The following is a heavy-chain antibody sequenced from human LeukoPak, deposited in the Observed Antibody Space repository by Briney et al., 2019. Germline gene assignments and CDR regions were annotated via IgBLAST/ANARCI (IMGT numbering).Heavy chain of an antibody. Sequence: GGSLRLSCAASGFTVNSNYMSWVRQAPGKGLEWVSVIYSGGSTYYADSVKGRFTISRDNSKNTLYLQMNTLRAEDTAVYYCASMYFSQYLQHWGQGTLVTVSS. J-gene: IGHJ1*01. D-gene: IGHD2-8*01. V-gene: IGHV3-53*01. CDR2: IYSGGST. CDR1: GFTVNSNY. CDR3: ASMYFSQYLQH.